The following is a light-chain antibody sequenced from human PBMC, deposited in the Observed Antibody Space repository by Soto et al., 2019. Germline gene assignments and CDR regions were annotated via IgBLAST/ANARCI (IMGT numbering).Light chain of an antibody. Sequence: QSVLTQPPSVSAAPGQKVTISCSGSSSNIGNNFVSWYQQLPGTAPKLLIYDNNKRPSGIPDRFSGSKSGTSATLGITGLQSGDEAEYYCATWESSLSIGVFGGGTKLTVL. J-gene: IGLJ2*01. CDR2: DNN. CDR1: SSNIGNNF. CDR3: ATWESSLSIGV. V-gene: IGLV1-51*01.